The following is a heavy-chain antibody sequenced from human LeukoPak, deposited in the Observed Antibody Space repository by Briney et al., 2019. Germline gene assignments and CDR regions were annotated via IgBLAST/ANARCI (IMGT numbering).Heavy chain of an antibody. V-gene: IGHV3-30*03. CDR1: GFTISSYG. Sequence: PGRSLRLSCAASGFTISSYGMHWVRQTPGKGLEWVADISYDGRNKYNADSVKGRFTISRDNSKNTLYLQMNSLRAEDTAVYYCARSSSTSCCDFDYWGQGTLVTVSS. CDR3: ARSSSTSCCDFDY. J-gene: IGHJ4*02. D-gene: IGHD2-2*01. CDR2: ISYDGRNK.